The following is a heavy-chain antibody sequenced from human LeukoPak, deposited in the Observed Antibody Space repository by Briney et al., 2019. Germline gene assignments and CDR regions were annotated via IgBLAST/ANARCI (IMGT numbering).Heavy chain of an antibody. CDR2: ISSSGRTT. Sequence: GGSLRLSCAASGFTFSNYAMSWVRQAPGKGLEWVSAISSSGRTTYYADSVKGRFTISRDNAKNTLYLQSNSLRAEDTAVYYCAKCDVKTLSDWGQGTLVTVSS. CDR1: GFTFSNYA. V-gene: IGHV3-23*01. J-gene: IGHJ4*02. D-gene: IGHD4/OR15-4a*01. CDR3: AKCDVKTLSD.